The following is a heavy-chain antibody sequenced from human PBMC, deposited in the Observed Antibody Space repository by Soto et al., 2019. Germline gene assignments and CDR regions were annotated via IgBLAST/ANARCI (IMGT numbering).Heavy chain of an antibody. CDR1: GFIFTGYN. V-gene: IGHV3-21*01. Sequence: GGSLRLSCAAAGFIFTGYNMNWVRQAPGKGLEWVSSISSGSSYIYYADSVKGRFTISRDNAKNSLYLQMNTLRAEDTALYYCARRRAAAGTLTFDYWGQGTRVTVSS. J-gene: IGHJ4*02. CDR3: ARRRAAAGTLTFDY. CDR2: ISSGSSYI. D-gene: IGHD6-13*01.